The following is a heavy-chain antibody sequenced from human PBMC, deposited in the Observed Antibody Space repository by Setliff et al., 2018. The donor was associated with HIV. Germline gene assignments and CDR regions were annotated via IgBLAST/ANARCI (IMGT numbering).Heavy chain of an antibody. D-gene: IGHD3-10*01. CDR1: GYTFTGYY. CDR3: AKDSDFGGTTNWFDP. Sequence: GASVKVSCKASGYTFTGYYMHWVRQAPGQGLEWMGRINPNSGGTNYPQKFQGRVTMTRDTSISTVYMELSRLRSDDTAVYHCAKDSDFGGTTNWFDPWGQGTLVTVSS. J-gene: IGHJ5*02. CDR2: INPNSGGT. V-gene: IGHV1-2*06.